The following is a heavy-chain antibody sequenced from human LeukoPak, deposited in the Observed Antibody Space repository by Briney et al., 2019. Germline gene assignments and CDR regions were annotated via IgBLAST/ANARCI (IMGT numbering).Heavy chain of an antibody. CDR3: ARGQLPPDY. J-gene: IGHJ4*02. D-gene: IGHD4-23*01. CDR1: GYTFTSYY. V-gene: IGHV1-8*03. CDR2: MNPNSGNT. Sequence: ASVKVSCKASGYTFTSYYMHWVRQAPGQGLEWMGWMNPNSGNTGYAQKFQGRVTITRNTSISTAYMELSSLRSEDTAVYYCARGQLPPDYWGQGTLVTVSS.